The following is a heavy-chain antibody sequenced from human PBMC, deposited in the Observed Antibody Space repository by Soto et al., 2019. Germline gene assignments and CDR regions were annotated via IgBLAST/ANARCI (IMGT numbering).Heavy chain of an antibody. CDR2: IIPIFGTA. J-gene: IGHJ6*02. CDR3: ARVLEDDFWSGYMDV. Sequence: GASVKVSCKASGGTFSSYAISWVRQAPGQGLEWMGGIIPIFGTANYAQKFQGRVTITADESTSTAYMELSSLRSEDTAVYYCARVLEDDFWSGYMDVWGQGTTVTVSS. D-gene: IGHD3-3*01. V-gene: IGHV1-69*13. CDR1: GGTFSSYA.